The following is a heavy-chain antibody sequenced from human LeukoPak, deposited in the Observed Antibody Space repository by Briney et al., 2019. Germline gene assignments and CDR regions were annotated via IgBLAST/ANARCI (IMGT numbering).Heavy chain of an antibody. J-gene: IGHJ5*02. Sequence: ASVKVCCKASGYSFTGYYMNWVRQAPGPGLGWVGRIIPHSGVTNYAQKLRGTVTMTRDTSISTDYIEKSRLRSDGTAVYYSARDTGRFDPWGERTPVTVSP. CDR2: IIPHSGVT. CDR3: ARDTGRFDP. CDR1: GYSFTGYY. V-gene: IGHV1-2*06. D-gene: IGHD3-10*01.